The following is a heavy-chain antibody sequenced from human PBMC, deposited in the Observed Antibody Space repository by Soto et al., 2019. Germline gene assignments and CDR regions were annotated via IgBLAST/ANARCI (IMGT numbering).Heavy chain of an antibody. CDR3: ARGQGYWFYYYYGMDV. Sequence: SETLSLTCAVYGGSFSGYYWSWIRQPPGKGLEWIGEINHSGSTNYNPSLKSRVTISVDTSKNQFSLKLSSVTAADTAVYYCARGQGYWFYYYYGMDVWGQGTTVT. D-gene: IGHD2-15*01. J-gene: IGHJ6*02. V-gene: IGHV4-34*01. CDR2: INHSGST. CDR1: GGSFSGYY.